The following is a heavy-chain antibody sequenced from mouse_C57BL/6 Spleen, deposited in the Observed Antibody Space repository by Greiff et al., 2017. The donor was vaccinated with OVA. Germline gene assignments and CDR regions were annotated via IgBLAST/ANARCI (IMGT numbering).Heavy chain of an antibody. D-gene: IGHD2-3*01. CDR2: IHPNSGST. J-gene: IGHJ3*01. CDR3: ARSDGYYAEFAY. CDR1: GYTFTSYW. Sequence: QVQLQQPGAELVKPGASVKLSCKASGYTFTSYWMHWVKQRPGQGLEWIGMIHPNSGSTNYNEKFKSKATLTVDKSSSTAYMQLSSLTSEDSAVYYCARSDGYYAEFAYWGQGTLVTVSA. V-gene: IGHV1-64*01.